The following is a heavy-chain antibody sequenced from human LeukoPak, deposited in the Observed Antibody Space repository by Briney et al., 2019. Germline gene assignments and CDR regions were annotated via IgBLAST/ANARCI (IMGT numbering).Heavy chain of an antibody. CDR3: VVSYLYAFDI. CDR1: GFTFSTYA. Sequence: GGSLRLSCAASGFTFSTYAMNWVRQAPGKGLEWVSIISGSGDATYYADSVKGRFTISRDNYKNTLNLQMSSLRAEDTAVYYCVVSYLYAFDIWGQGTMVTVSS. V-gene: IGHV3-23*01. CDR2: ISGSGDAT. D-gene: IGHD5-18*01. J-gene: IGHJ3*02.